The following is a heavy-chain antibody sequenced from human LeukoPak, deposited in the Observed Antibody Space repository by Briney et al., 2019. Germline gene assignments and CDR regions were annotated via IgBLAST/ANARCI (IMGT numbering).Heavy chain of an antibody. D-gene: IGHD5-24*01. V-gene: IGHV1-2*02. J-gene: IGHJ4*02. Sequence: ASVKVSCKASGYTFTDYYIHWVRQAPGQGLEWMAWMNPNSGGTSYAQKFQGRVTVTRDTSISTAYMELSRLKFDDTAVYYCARNKESKSLDYWGQGTLVTVSS. CDR2: MNPNSGGT. CDR3: ARNKESKSLDY. CDR1: GYTFTDYY.